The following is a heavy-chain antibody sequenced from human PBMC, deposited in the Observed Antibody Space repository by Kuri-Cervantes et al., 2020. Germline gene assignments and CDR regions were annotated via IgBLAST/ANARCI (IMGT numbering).Heavy chain of an antibody. Sequence: SVKVSCKASGYTFTSYAMHWVRQAPGQRLEWMGGIIPIFGTANYAQKFQGRVTITADKSTSTAYMELSSLRSEDTAVYYCARETWNKGGGAFDIWGQGTMVTVSS. J-gene: IGHJ3*02. CDR2: IIPIFGTA. V-gene: IGHV1-69*06. CDR3: ARETWNKGGGAFDI. CDR1: GYTFTSYA. D-gene: IGHD1/OR15-1a*01.